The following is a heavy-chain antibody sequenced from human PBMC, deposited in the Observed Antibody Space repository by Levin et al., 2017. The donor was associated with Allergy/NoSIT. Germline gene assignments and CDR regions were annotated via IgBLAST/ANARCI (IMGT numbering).Heavy chain of an antibody. CDR2: MNTDSGNT. J-gene: IGHJ3*02. D-gene: IGHD2-15*01. V-gene: IGHV1-8*01. Sequence: ASVKVSCKAPGHTLTNYDVNWVRQAPGQGLEWMGWMNTDSGNTGYAQKFQGRVTMARDTSIGAAYMELTSLRSEDTAIYYCARGSRGYCGGDSCSGFDIWGPGTMVTVYS. CDR1: GHTLTNYD. CDR3: ARGSRGYCGGDSCSGFDI.